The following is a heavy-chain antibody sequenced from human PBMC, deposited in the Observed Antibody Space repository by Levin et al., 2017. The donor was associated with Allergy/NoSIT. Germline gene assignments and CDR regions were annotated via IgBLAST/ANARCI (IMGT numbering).Heavy chain of an antibody. D-gene: IGHD2-15*01. Sequence: GGSLRLSCAASGFTFSSYGMHWVRQAPGKGLEWVAVISYDGSNKYYADSVKGRFTISRDNSKNTLYLQMNSLRAEDTAVYYCNGLRDIDDYWGQGTLVTVSS. V-gene: IGHV3-30*03. CDR1: GFTFSSYG. CDR3: NGLRDIDDY. CDR2: ISYDGSNK. J-gene: IGHJ4*02.